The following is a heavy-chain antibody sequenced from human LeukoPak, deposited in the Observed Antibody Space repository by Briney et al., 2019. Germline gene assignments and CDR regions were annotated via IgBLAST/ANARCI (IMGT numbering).Heavy chain of an antibody. CDR2: ISSSSSYI. CDR1: GFTFSSYS. V-gene: IGHV3-21*01. CDR3: ARDLFGEVTNWFDP. J-gene: IGHJ5*02. D-gene: IGHD3-10*02. Sequence: GGSLRLSCAASGFTFSSYSMNWVRQAPGKGLEWVSSISSSSSYIYYADSVEGRFTISRDNAKNSLYLQMNSLRAEDTAVYYCARDLFGEVTNWFDPWGQGTLVTVSS.